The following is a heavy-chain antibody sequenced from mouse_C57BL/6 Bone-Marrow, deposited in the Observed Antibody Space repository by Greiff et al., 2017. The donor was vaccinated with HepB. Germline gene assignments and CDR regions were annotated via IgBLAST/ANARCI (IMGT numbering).Heavy chain of an antibody. V-gene: IGHV1-5*01. CDR1: GYTFTSYW. J-gene: IGHJ4*01. CDR2: IYPGNSDT. Sequence: VQLQQSGTVLARPGASVKMSCKTSGYTFTSYWMHWVKQRPGQGLEWIGAIYPGNSDTSYNQKFKGKATLTADKSSSTAYMQLSSLTSEDSAVYFCARCPFYYAMDYWGQGTSVTVSS. CDR3: ARCPFYYAMDY.